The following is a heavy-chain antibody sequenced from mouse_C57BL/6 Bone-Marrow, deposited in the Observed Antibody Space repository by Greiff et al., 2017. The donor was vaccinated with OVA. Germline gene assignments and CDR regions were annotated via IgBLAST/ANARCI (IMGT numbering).Heavy chain of an antibody. CDR3: VRHRWDGTFDY. J-gene: IGHJ2*01. CDR1: GFSFNTYA. D-gene: IGHD4-1*01. Sequence: EVKLVESGGGLVQPKGSLKLSCAASGFSFNTYAMNWVRQAPGKGLEWVARIRSKSNNYATYYADSVKDRFTISRDDSESMLYLQMNNLKTEDTAMYYCVRHRWDGTFDYWGQGTTLTVSS. CDR2: IRSKSNNYAT. V-gene: IGHV10-1*01.